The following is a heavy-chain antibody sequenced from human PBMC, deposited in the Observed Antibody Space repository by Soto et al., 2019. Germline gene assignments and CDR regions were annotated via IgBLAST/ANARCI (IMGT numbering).Heavy chain of an antibody. CDR2: ISYDGSNK. Sequence: QVQLVESGGGVVQPGRSLRLSCAAAGFTFSSYAMHWVRQAPGKGLERVAVISYDGSNKYYADSVKGRFTISRDNSKNTLYLQMNSLRAEDTAVYYCARERLLRALTYDYYYYYGMDVWGQGTTVTVSS. J-gene: IGHJ6*02. D-gene: IGHD2-15*01. CDR3: ARERLLRALTYDYYYYYGMDV. CDR1: GFTFSSYA. V-gene: IGHV3-30-3*01.